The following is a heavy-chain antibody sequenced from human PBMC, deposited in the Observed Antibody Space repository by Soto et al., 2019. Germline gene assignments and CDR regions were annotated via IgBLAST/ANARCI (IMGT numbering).Heavy chain of an antibody. CDR1: GGTFGSYA. V-gene: IGHV1-69*01. Sequence: QVQLVQSGAEVKKPGSSVKVSCKASGGTFGSYAISWVRQAPGQGLEWMGGIIPIPGTANYAQKFQGRVTIGADESTSTDYMELSSLRSEDTAVYYCARSQGSSTSLEIYYYYYYGMDVWGKGTKVTVSS. CDR2: IIPIPGTA. CDR3: ARSQGSSTSLEIYYYYYYGMDV. J-gene: IGHJ6*04. D-gene: IGHD2-2*01.